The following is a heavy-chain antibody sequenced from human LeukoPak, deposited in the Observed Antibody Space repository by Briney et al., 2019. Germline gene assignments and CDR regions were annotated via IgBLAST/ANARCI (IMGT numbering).Heavy chain of an antibody. D-gene: IGHD6-19*01. CDR3: AKDVVEAVAGTWEVYYYYGMDV. CDR1: GFSFSTHG. J-gene: IGHJ6*02. Sequence: GGSLRLSCAASGFSFSTHGMHWVRQAPGKGLEWATFIGHDGVDKYYVDSVKGRFTISRDNSKNTLYLQMNSLRAEDTAVYYCAKDVVEAVAGTWEVYYYYGMDVWGQGTTVTVSS. CDR2: IGHDGVDK. V-gene: IGHV3-30*02.